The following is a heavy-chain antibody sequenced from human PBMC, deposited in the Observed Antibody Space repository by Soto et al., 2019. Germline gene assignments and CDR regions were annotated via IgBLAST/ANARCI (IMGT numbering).Heavy chain of an antibody. J-gene: IGHJ5*02. Sequence: GASVKVSCKASEVTSSSYAISWVRQAPGQGLEWMGGIIPLYGTTNYAQKFQDRVTITADESTSTAYMELSSLRSQDTAVYYCARDLGGCSAGSCRYNWFDPWGQGTLVTVSS. V-gene: IGHV1-69*13. CDR3: ARDLGGCSAGSCRYNWFDP. CDR2: IIPLYGTT. D-gene: IGHD2-15*01. CDR1: EVTSSSYA.